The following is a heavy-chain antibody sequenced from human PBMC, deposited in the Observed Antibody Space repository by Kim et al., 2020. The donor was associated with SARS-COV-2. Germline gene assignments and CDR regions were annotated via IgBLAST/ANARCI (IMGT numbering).Heavy chain of an antibody. V-gene: IGHV3-43D*03. CDR3: AKDRREFHSTKYYYYYYGMDV. D-gene: IGHD2-2*01. Sequence: GGSLRLSCAASGFTFDDYAMHWVRQAPGKGLEWVSLISWDGGSTYYADSVKGRFTISRDNSKNSLYLQMNSLRAEDTALYYCAKDRREFHSTKYYYYYYGMDVWGQGTTVTVSS. CDR2: ISWDGGST. CDR1: GFTFDDYA. J-gene: IGHJ6*02.